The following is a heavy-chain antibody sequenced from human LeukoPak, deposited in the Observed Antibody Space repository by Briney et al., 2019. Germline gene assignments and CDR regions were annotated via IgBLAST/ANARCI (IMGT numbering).Heavy chain of an antibody. J-gene: IGHJ5*02. D-gene: IGHD4-17*01. Sequence: GGSLRLSCAASGFTFNSYAMHWVRQAPGKGLEWVAFIHYDGSNNYYADSVKGRFTISRDNAKNSLYLQMNSLRAEDTAVYYCARDLRGLVSWFDPWGQGTLVTVSS. CDR3: ARDLRGLVSWFDP. CDR2: IHYDGSNN. CDR1: GFTFNSYA. V-gene: IGHV3-30*02.